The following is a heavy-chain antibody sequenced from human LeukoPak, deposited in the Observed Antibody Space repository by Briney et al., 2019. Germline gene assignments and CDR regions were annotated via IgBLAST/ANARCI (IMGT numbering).Heavy chain of an antibody. CDR3: TTDNDYVWGSYRYPTFDY. CDR2: IKSKTHGGTT. J-gene: IGHJ4*02. CDR1: GFNFNDAW. Sequence: GGSLRLSCAASGFNFNDAWMAWVRQAPGKGLEWVGRIKSKTHGGTTEYAAAVKGRFTTSRDDSKNMLYLQMNSLKTEDTAVYYCTTDNDYVWGSYRYPTFDYWGQGTLVTVSS. D-gene: IGHD3-16*02. V-gene: IGHV3-15*01.